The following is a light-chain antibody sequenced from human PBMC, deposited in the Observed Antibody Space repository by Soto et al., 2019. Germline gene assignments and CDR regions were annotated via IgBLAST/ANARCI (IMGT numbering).Light chain of an antibody. CDR2: AAS. J-gene: IGKJ1*01. V-gene: IGKV3-20*01. CDR3: QQYDTSPRT. CDR1: QSVSSSS. Sequence: ETVLTQSPGTLSLSPGERATLSCRASQSVSSSSLAWYQQKPGQAPRILIYAASSRATGIPDRFSGSGSGTDFSLTISRLEPEDFAVYYCQQYDTSPRTFGQGTKVDI.